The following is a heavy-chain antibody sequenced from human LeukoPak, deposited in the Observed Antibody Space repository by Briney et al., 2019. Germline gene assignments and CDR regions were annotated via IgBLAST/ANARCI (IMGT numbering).Heavy chain of an antibody. Sequence: ASVKVSCKASGYTFTSYDINWVRQATGQGLEWMGWMNPNSGNTGYAQKFQGRVTITRNTSISTAYMELSSLRSEDTAVYYCARVTGGDFWSGYYPRSEFDHWGQGTLVTVSS. CDR1: GYTFTSYD. J-gene: IGHJ4*02. V-gene: IGHV1-8*03. CDR3: ARVTGGDFWSGYYPRSEFDH. D-gene: IGHD3-3*01. CDR2: MNPNSGNT.